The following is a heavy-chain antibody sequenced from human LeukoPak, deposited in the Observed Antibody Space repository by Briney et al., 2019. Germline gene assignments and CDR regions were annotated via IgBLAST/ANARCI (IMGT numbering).Heavy chain of an antibody. J-gene: IGHJ4*02. V-gene: IGHV4-4*09. CDR3: VQTTGWTGFDY. Sequence: SETLSLTCTTSGVSINRFYWSWVRQPPGKGLEWIGNIYSGVPTYFNPSLKSRVTISVDTSKNQFSLNLTSVTAADTAMYYCVQTTGWTGFDYWGQGILVTVSS. CDR1: GVSINRFY. D-gene: IGHD1-1*01. CDR2: IYSGVPT.